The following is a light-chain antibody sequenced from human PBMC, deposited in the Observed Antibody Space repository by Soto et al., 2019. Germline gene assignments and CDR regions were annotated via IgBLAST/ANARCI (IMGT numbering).Light chain of an antibody. V-gene: IGLV2-8*01. CDR2: EVN. J-gene: IGLJ3*02. Sequence: QSALTQPPSASGSPGQSVTISCTGTSSDVGGYNSVSWYQQHPGKAPKLMIYEVNKRPSGVPDRFSGSKSGNTASLTVSGLQAEDEADYYCSSYTSSSTQVFGGGTKLTVL. CDR3: SSYTSSSTQV. CDR1: SSDVGGYNS.